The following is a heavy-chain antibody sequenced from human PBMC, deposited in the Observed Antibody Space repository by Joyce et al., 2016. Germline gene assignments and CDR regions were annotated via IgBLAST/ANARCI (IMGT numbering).Heavy chain of an antibody. CDR2: INPDSGGT. CDR3: ARGGYYGPYYFDY. D-gene: IGHD3-3*01. Sequence: QVQLVQSGAEVKKPGASVKVSCKASGYNFTDYYMHWVRQAPGQGLELMGCINPDSGGTNYAQKFKGRVTMTRDTSVSTTDRELGRLRSDDTAVYYCARGGYYGPYYFDYWGQGTLVTVSS. V-gene: IGHV1-2*02. CDR1: GYNFTDYY. J-gene: IGHJ4*02.